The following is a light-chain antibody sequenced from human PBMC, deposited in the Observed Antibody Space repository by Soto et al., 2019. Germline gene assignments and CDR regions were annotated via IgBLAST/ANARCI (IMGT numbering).Light chain of an antibody. Sequence: EIVMTQSPATLSVSPGERATLSCRASQSVSSNLAWYQQKPGQAPRLLIYGASTSATGIPARFSGSGSGTEFTLTISSLQSVDLAVYYCQQYDDWRGTFGQGTKVEIK. CDR2: GAS. V-gene: IGKV3-15*01. J-gene: IGKJ1*01. CDR3: QQYDDWRGT. CDR1: QSVSSN.